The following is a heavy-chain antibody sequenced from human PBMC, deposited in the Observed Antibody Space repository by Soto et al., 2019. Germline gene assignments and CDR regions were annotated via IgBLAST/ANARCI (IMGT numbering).Heavy chain of an antibody. CDR3: ARDTQTQGVVVVTATTPDY. CDR2: INAGNGNT. J-gene: IGHJ4*02. D-gene: IGHD2-21*02. Sequence: QVQLVQSGAEVKKPGASVKVSCKASGYTFSSYAMNWVRQAPGQRLEWMGWINAGNGNTKYSQKFQGRVTITRDTSASTAYMELSSLRSEDTAVYYCARDTQTQGVVVVTATTPDYWGQGTLVTVSS. V-gene: IGHV1-3*01. CDR1: GYTFSSYA.